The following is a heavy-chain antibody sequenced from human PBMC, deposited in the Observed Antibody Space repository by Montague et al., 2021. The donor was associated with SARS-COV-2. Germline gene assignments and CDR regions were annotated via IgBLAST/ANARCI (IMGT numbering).Heavy chain of an antibody. CDR1: GGSIRHNY. J-gene: IGHJ4*02. CDR2: INFNEGT. V-gene: IGHV4-59*01. Sequence: SETLSLTCTVSGGSIRHNYWTWIRLRHGKGLELVGYINFNEGTNNNPSLKSRVTLSLDAAKNHFSLRLSSVTVADTAVYYCARRTDILNGYYDYWGQGTLVTVSS. D-gene: IGHD3-9*01. CDR3: ARRTDILNGYYDY.